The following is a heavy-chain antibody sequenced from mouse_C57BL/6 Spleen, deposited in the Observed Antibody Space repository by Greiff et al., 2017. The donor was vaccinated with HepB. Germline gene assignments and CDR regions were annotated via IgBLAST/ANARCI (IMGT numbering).Heavy chain of an antibody. CDR3: AICGIYYDYDEGFAY. D-gene: IGHD2-4*01. J-gene: IGHJ3*01. CDR2: IHPSDSDT. CDR1: GYTFTSYW. Sequence: QVQLQQPGAELVKPGASVKVSCKASGYTFTSYWMHWVKQRPGQGLEWIGRIHPSDSDTNYNQKFKGKATLTVDKSSSTAYMQLSSLTSEDSAVYYWAICGIYYDYDEGFAYWGQGTLVTVSA. V-gene: IGHV1-74*01.